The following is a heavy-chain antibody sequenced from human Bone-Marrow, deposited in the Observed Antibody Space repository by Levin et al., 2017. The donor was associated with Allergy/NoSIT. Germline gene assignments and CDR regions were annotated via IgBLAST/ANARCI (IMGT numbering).Heavy chain of an antibody. Sequence: GGSLRLSCAASGFTFSSYGMHWVRQAPGKGLEWVAVIWYDGSNKYYADSVKGRFTISRDNSKNTLYLQMNSLRAEDTAVYYCARDRSGWARNDAFDIWGQGTMVTVSS. CDR3: ARDRSGWARNDAFDI. J-gene: IGHJ3*02. D-gene: IGHD6-19*01. CDR2: IWYDGSNK. CDR1: GFTFSSYG. V-gene: IGHV3-33*01.